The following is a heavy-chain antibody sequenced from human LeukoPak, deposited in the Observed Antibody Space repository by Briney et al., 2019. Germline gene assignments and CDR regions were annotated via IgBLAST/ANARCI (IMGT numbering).Heavy chain of an antibody. CDR3: AKSAGYGGNSEVDY. D-gene: IGHD4-23*01. CDR2: ISASGGST. CDR1: GFTFSSSA. J-gene: IGHJ4*02. V-gene: IGHV3-23*01. Sequence: PGGSLRLSCAASGFTFSSSAMSWVRQVPGKGLEWVSGISASGGSTSYADSVKGRFTISRDNSKNTLYLQMNSLRAEDTAVYYCAKSAGYGGNSEVDYWGQGTLVTVSS.